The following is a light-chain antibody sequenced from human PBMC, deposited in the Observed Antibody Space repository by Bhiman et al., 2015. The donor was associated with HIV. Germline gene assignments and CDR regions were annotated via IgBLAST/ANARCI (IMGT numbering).Light chain of an antibody. Sequence: QSLLTQPPSVSGAPGQRVTISCTGSSSNIGAGYDVHWYQQLPRTAPKLLIYGNSNRPSGVPDRFSGSKSGTSASLAITGLQAEDEADYYCQSYDSSLSGYVFGTGTKVTVL. CDR3: QSYDSSLSGYV. CDR1: SSNIGAGYD. V-gene: IGLV1-40*01. J-gene: IGLJ1*01. CDR2: GNS.